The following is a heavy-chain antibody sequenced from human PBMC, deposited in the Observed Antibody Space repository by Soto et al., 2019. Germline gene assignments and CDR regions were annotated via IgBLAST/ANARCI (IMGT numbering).Heavy chain of an antibody. Sequence: GGSLRLSCAASGFTFSNHDIHWVRQAPGKGLEWVALISYDGSKTSYGDSVKGRFTISRDNSKNTLYLQMNSLRAEDTAVYYCAEETQYYYGTGSYPYDAFDVWGQGTLVTVSS. J-gene: IGHJ3*01. V-gene: IGHV3-30*18. D-gene: IGHD3-10*01. CDR2: ISYDGSKT. CDR3: AEETQYYYGTGSYPYDAFDV. CDR1: GFTFSNHD.